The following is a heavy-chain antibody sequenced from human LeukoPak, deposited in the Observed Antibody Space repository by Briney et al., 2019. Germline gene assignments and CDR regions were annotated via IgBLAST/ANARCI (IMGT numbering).Heavy chain of an antibody. V-gene: IGHV3-23*01. CDR3: AKVTLRNYGGNGDGGFDY. CDR1: GFTFSSYA. CDR2: ISGSGGST. D-gene: IGHD4-23*01. J-gene: IGHJ4*02. Sequence: GGSLRLSCAASGFTFSSYATSWVRQAPGKGLEWVSAISGSGGSTYYADSVKGRFTISRDNSKNTLYLQMNSLRAEDTAVYYCAKVTLRNYGGNGDGGFDYWGQGTLVTVSS.